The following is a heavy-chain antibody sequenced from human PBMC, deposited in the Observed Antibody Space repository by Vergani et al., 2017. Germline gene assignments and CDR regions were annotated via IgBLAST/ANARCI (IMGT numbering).Heavy chain of an antibody. CDR3: ARDRLVPYGSGSYYRMDV. V-gene: IGHV1-69*13. Sequence: QVQLVQSGAEVKKPGSSVKVSCKASGGTFSSYAISWVRQAPGQGLEWMGRIIPIFGTANYAQKFQGRVTITADESTSTAYMELSSLRSEDTAVYYCARDRLVPYGSGSYYRMDVWGQGTTVTVSS. D-gene: IGHD3-10*01. CDR1: GGTFSSYA. J-gene: IGHJ6*02. CDR2: IIPIFGTA.